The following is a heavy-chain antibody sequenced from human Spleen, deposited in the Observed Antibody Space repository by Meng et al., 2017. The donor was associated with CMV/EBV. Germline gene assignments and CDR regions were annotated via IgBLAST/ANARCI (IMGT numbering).Heavy chain of an antibody. D-gene: IGHD6-13*01. CDR2: IDPKSGDK. J-gene: IGHJ4*02. CDR1: AYSFNANN. CDR3: VRDEDISAAGQLFGDY. V-gene: IGHV1-2*06. Sequence: VDQVQSGAEVTEPGAPVKAPCTASAYSFNANNIHWGRQAPRQGVEWMERIDPKSGDKHYDQRFQGRVPMTGDTSISTAYMDLSGLRSADTAMYYCVRDEDISAAGQLFGDYWGQGTLVTVSS.